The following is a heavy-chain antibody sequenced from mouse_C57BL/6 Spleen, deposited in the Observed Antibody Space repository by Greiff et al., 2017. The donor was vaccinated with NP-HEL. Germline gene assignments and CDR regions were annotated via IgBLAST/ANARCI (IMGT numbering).Heavy chain of an antibody. CDR3: ASGGNPFAY. Sequence: VQLQQSGPELVKPWASVKISCKASGYSFTGYYMHWVKQSSEKSLEWIGEINPSTGGTSYNQKFKGKATLTVDKSSSTAYMQLKSLTSEDSAVYYCASGGNPFAYWGQGTLVTVSA. CDR1: GYSFTGYY. V-gene: IGHV1-43*01. CDR2: INPSTGGT. J-gene: IGHJ3*01. D-gene: IGHD2-1*01.